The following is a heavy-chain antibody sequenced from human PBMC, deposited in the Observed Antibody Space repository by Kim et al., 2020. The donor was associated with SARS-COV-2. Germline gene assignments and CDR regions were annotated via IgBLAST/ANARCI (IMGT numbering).Heavy chain of an antibody. CDR1: GFTFSSYE. CDR2: ISSSGSTI. CDR3: ARVGGPDIVVVPAAIDYYYGMDV. V-gene: IGHV3-48*03. J-gene: IGHJ6*02. D-gene: IGHD2-2*01. Sequence: GGSLRLSCAASGFTFSSYEMNWVRQAPGKGLEWVSYISSSGSTIYYADSVKGRFTISRDNAKNSLYLQMNSLRAEDTAVYYCARVGGPDIVVVPAAIDYYYGMDVWGRGTTVTVSS.